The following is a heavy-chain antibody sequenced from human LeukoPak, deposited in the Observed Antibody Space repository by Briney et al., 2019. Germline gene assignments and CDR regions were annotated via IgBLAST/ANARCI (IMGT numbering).Heavy chain of an antibody. J-gene: IGHJ4*02. D-gene: IGHD3-9*01. V-gene: IGHV4-34*01. CDR3: ARKPHYDILAGYYTIDY. CDR2: INHTGST. Sequence: PSETLSLTCAVHGGSFSGYYWSWIRQPPGKGLEWIGEINHTGSTNYNPSLNSRVTMSVDTSKNQFSLNLTSVTAADTAVYYCARKPHYDILAGYYTIDYWGQGTLVTVSS. CDR1: GGSFSGYY.